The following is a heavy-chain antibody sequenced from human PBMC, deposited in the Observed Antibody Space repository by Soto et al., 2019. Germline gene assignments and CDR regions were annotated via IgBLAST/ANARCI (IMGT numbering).Heavy chain of an antibody. CDR3: AKNYHMDV. V-gene: IGHV3-23*01. J-gene: IGHJ6*03. CDR2: ITPSGDYT. CDR1: GFSFGSYA. Sequence: GGSLRLSCAASGFSFGSYAMSWVRQAPGKGLEWVSSITPSGDYTNYADSVEGRVTISRDNSKNTLYLQMNSLRAEDTALYYCAKNYHMDVWGKGTTVTVSS.